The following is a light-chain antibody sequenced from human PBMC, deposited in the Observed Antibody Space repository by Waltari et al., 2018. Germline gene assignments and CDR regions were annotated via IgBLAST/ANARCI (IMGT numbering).Light chain of an antibody. V-gene: IGKV1-39*01. CDR3: QQSYTMPRT. CDR2: GAS. CDR1: QSISSY. Sequence: DIQMTQSPYSLSASVGDRVTITCRASQSISSYLNWYQQKPGKVPKLLIYGASSLQSGVPSRFSGSGSGTDFTLTISSLQPEDFATYYCQQSYTMPRTFGGGSKVEIK. J-gene: IGKJ4*01.